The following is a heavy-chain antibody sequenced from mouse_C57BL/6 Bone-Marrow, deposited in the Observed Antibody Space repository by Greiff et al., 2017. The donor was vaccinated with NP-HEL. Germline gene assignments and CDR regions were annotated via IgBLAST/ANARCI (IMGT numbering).Heavy chain of an antibody. J-gene: IGHJ2*01. V-gene: IGHV14-4*01. CDR2: IDPENGDT. CDR1: GFNIKDDY. CDR3: NNFLDY. Sequence: EVMLVESGAELVRPGASVKLSCTASGFNIKDDYMHWVKQRPEQGLEWIGWIDPENGDTEYASKFQGKATITADTSSNTAYLQLSSLTSEDTAVYYCNNFLDYWGQGTTLTVSS.